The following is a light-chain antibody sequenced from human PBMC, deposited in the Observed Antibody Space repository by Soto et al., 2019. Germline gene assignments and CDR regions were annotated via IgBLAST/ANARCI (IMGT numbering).Light chain of an antibody. CDR1: QSISEW. CDR2: DAS. V-gene: IGKV1-5*01. J-gene: IGKJ2*01. CDR3: QQYDTSSLYT. Sequence: DIQMTQSPSTLSASVGDRVTITCRASQSISEWLAWYQQKPGKAPNLLIFDASSLQSGVPSRFSGSGSGTEFTLTISSLQPDDFATYYCQQYDTSSLYTFGQGTKLEIK.